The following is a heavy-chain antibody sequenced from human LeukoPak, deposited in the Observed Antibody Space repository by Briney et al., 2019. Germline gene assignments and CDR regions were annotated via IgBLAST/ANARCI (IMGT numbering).Heavy chain of an antibody. V-gene: IGHV3-30*18. D-gene: IGHD5-18*01. CDR3: AKDKSGGYSYGGFDY. CDR2: ISYDGSNK. J-gene: IGHJ4*02. Sequence: GGSLRLSCAASGFTFSSYGMHWVRQAPGKGLEWVAVISYDGSNKYYADSVKGRFTISRDNSKNTLYLQMNSLRAEDTAVYYCAKDKSGGYSYGGFDYWGQGTPVTVSS. CDR1: GFTFSSYG.